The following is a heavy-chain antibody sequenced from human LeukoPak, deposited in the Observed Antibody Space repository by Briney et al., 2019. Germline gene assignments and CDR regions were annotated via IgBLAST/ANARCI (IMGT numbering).Heavy chain of an antibody. CDR1: GFTFSSYG. Sequence: GGSLRLSCAASGFTFSSYGIHWVRQAPGKGLEWVAVISYDGSNKYYADSVKGRFTISRDNSKNTLYLQMNSLRAEDTAVYYCARVGYCGGDCRRDFDYWGQGTLVTVSS. CDR3: ARVGYCGGDCRRDFDY. D-gene: IGHD2-21*02. V-gene: IGHV3-30*19. CDR2: ISYDGSNK. J-gene: IGHJ4*02.